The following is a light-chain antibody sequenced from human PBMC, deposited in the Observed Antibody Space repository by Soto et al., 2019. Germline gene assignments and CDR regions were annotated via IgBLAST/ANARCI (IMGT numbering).Light chain of an antibody. CDR3: QQYNNWPIT. CDR2: GAS. J-gene: IGKJ5*01. V-gene: IGKV3-15*01. Sequence: ERVMTQSPATLSVSPGERATLSCRASQTVGSNLAWYQQKPGQTPRLLIYGASTRATGIPARFSGSGSGTKFTLTISSLQSEDFAIYYCQQYNNWPITFGQGTRLEIK. CDR1: QTVGSN.